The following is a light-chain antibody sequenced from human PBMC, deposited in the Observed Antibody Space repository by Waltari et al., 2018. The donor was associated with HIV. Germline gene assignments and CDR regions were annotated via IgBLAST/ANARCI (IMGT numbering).Light chain of an antibody. Sequence: QSLLTQPPSASGAPGQQVTITCSGSSSNIGTNSVYWYQHFPGSAPTLLIYADDKRPPRCADLFSACKSGTSASLASRGRLFDDEAVYYCSTWDDSLIGRVFGGGTRLTVL. V-gene: IGLV1-44*01. J-gene: IGLJ3*02. CDR2: ADD. CDR1: SSNIGTNS. CDR3: STWDDSLIGRV.